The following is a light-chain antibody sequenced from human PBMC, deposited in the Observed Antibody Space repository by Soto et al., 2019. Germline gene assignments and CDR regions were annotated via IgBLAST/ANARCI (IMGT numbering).Light chain of an antibody. CDR3: QQYNNWPSLT. CDR1: QSISSN. J-gene: IGKJ4*01. Sequence: EIVMTQSPATLSVSPGERATLSCRASQSISSNLAWYQQKPSQAPRLLIYGASTRATGIPARFSGSGSGTEFTLTISSLQSEDFAVYYCQQYNNWPSLTFGGGTKVDTK. CDR2: GAS. V-gene: IGKV3-15*01.